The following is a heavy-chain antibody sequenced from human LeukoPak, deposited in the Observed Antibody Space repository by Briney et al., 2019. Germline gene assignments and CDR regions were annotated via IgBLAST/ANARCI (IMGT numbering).Heavy chain of an antibody. CDR2: IHSSGYT. CDR1: GASISNHY. CDR3: ARGVYGAYFDY. V-gene: IGHV4-59*11. J-gene: IGHJ4*02. D-gene: IGHD4-17*01. Sequence: SETLSLTCTVSGASISNHYWSWIRQSPGKGLEWIGYIHSSGYTEYNPSLKGRLTISVDTSKHQFSLKLNSVTTGDTAVYYCARGVYGAYFDYWGQGTLVTVSS.